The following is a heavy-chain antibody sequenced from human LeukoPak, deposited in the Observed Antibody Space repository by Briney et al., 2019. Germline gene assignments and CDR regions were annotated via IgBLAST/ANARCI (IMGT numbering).Heavy chain of an antibody. D-gene: IGHD1-26*01. CDR3: ARGRAGSGSNNVASCHAFDI. CDR1: GFTFSDHS. J-gene: IGHJ3*02. CDR2: NRNKAKGYVT. Sequence: QTGRSLRLSCAASGFTFSDHSTNWVRQAPRKGLEWVGRNRNKAKGYVTEYAASVKGRFTISRDDSKTLLLLLMNSLKTEDTALYYCARGRAGSGSNNVASCHAFDIWGQGTMVTV. V-gene: IGHV3-72*01.